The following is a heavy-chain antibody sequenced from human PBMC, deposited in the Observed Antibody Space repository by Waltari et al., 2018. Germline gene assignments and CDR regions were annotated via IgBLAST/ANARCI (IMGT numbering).Heavy chain of an antibody. CDR3: ARDEEVFAAAGRGWFDP. CDR1: GGYISSHY. D-gene: IGHD6-13*01. Sequence: QVQLQESGPGLVKPSETLSLTCTVSGGYISSHYWSWIRQPPGKGLEWIGYIYYSGSTNYNPSLKSRVTISVDTSKNQFSLKLSSVTAADTAVYYCARDEEVFAAAGRGWFDPWGQGTLVTVSS. J-gene: IGHJ5*02. V-gene: IGHV4-59*11. CDR2: IYYSGST.